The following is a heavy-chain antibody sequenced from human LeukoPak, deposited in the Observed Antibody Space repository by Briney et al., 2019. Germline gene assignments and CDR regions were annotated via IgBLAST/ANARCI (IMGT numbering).Heavy chain of an antibody. CDR2: INHSGST. J-gene: IGHJ2*01. Sequence: SETLSLTCAVYGGSFSGYYWSWIRQPPGKGLEWIGEINHSGSTNYNPSLKSRVTISIDTSKNQFSLKLTSVTAADTAVYYCARGCRDGYSNYWYFDLWGRGTLVTVSS. V-gene: IGHV4-34*01. CDR1: GGSFSGYY. D-gene: IGHD5-24*01. CDR3: ARGCRDGYSNYWYFDL.